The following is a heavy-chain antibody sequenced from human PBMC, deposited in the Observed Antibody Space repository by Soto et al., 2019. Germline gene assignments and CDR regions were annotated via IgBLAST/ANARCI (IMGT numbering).Heavy chain of an antibody. CDR3: ARGLRGYSSGWY. J-gene: IGHJ4*02. CDR2: ISSSSSTI. V-gene: IGHV3-48*02. CDR1: GFTFSSYS. Sequence: EVQLVESGGGLVQPGGSLRLSCAASGFTFSSYSMNWVRQAPGKGLEWVSYISSSSSTIYYAGSVKGRFTISRDNAKNSLYLQMNSLRDEETAVYYCARGLRGYSSGWYGGQGTLVTVSS. D-gene: IGHD6-19*01.